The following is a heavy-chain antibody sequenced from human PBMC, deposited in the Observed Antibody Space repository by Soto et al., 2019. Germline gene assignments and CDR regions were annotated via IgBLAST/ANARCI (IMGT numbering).Heavy chain of an antibody. D-gene: IGHD3-22*01. Sequence: SGPTLENPTQTLTLTCTFSGFSLRTSGPGLGWIRQPPGKALEWLALIYWDDDKRYSPSLKSRLTITKDTSKNQVVLTMTNMDPVDTATYYCAHSLIGYYYDSSGSNWFDPWGQGTLVTVSS. CDR3: AHSLIGYYYDSSGSNWFDP. CDR2: IYWDDDK. J-gene: IGHJ5*02. V-gene: IGHV2-5*02. CDR1: GFSLRTSGPG.